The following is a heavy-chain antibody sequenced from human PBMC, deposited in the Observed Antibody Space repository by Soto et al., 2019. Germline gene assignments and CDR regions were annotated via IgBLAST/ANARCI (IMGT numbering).Heavy chain of an antibody. Sequence: GGSLRLSCTVSGFAFNNYGINWVRQAPGKGLEWVSSISKSDYTYYSDSVKGRFTISRDNAKSSVSLQMNTLRVEDTAVYYCAREDSIIIPAVSDFWGQATLVTVS. D-gene: IGHD2-2*01. CDR1: GFAFNNYG. V-gene: IGHV3-21*01. CDR3: AREDSIIIPAVSDF. CDR2: ISKSDYT. J-gene: IGHJ4*02.